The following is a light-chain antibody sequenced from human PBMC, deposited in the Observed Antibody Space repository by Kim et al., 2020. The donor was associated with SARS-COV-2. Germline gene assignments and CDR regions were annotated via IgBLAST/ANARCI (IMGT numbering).Light chain of an antibody. CDR2: SAS. CDR3: QKYDSAPWT. J-gene: IGKJ1*01. Sequence: EIQMTQSPSSLSASVGDGVTITCRASQGISNYLAWYQQKPGRVPRVLIYSASTLLSGVPSRFSGSRSGTDFTLTISSLQPEDVATYYCQKYDSAPWTFGQGTKVDIK. V-gene: IGKV1-27*01. CDR1: QGISNY.